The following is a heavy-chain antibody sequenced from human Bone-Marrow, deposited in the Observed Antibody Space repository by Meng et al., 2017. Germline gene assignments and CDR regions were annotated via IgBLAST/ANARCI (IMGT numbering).Heavy chain of an antibody. D-gene: IGHD3-9*01. CDR2: INTDASSK. J-gene: IGHJ4*02. V-gene: IGHV3-74*03. CDR3: ARDADWVIFDH. Sequence: GGSLRLSCAASGFTFSSYNMHWVRQTPGEGLVWVSRINTDASSKTYADSVKGRFTISRDDAKNTVYLQMNSLRAEDTAVYYCARDADWVIFDHWGQGALVTVSS. CDR1: GFTFSSYN.